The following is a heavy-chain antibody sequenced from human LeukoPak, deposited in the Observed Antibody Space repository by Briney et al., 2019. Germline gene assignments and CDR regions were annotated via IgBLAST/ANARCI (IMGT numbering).Heavy chain of an antibody. CDR2: IKSKTDGGTT. V-gene: IGHV3-15*07. D-gene: IGHD2-15*01. J-gene: IGHJ6*02. CDR3: TPEGDSSENYYYYYGMDV. CDR1: GFTFSNAW. Sequence: GGSLRLSCAASGFTFSNAWMNWVRLAPGKGLEWVGRIKSKTDGGTTDYAAPVKGRFTISRDDSKNTLYLQMNSLKTEDTAVYYCTPEGDSSENYYYYYGMDVWGQGTTVTVSS.